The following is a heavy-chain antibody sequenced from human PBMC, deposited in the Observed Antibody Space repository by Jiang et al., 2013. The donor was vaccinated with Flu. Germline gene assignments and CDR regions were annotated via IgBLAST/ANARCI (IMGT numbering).Heavy chain of an antibody. Sequence: VQLLESGGGLVQPGGYLRLSCAASGFTFNNYAMHWVRQAPGKGLEWVSGFGARHYVTYYADSVKGRFTISRDNHKNTLYLDMNNLRAEDTALYFCVNDIDDDDGTWFDFWGPGEPWSPSPQ. CDR3: VNDIDDDDGTWFDF. CDR1: GFTFNNYA. CDR2: FGARHYVT. J-gene: IGHJ5*01. V-gene: IGHV3-23*01. D-gene: IGHD4-17*01.